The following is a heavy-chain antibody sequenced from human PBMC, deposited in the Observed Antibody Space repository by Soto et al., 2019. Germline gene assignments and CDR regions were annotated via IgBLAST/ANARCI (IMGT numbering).Heavy chain of an antibody. CDR1: GYTFTSYA. CDR2: INTNTGNP. CDR3: AGASMVRGAKPMGY. Sequence: GASVKVSCKASGYTFTSYAMNWVRQAPGQGLEWMGWINTNTGNPTYAQGFTGRFVFSLDTSVSTAYLQICSLKAEDTAVYYCAGASMVRGAKPMGYWGQGTLVTVSS. J-gene: IGHJ4*02. V-gene: IGHV7-4-1*01. D-gene: IGHD3-10*01.